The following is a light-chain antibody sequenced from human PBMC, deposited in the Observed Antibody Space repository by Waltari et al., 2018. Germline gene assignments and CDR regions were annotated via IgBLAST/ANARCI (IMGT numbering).Light chain of an antibody. J-gene: IGLJ2*01. CDR2: DVN. CDR1: SSDVGGYNY. CDR3: SSYTSSSTVV. Sequence: QSALTQPASVSGSPGQSITISCTGTSSDVGGYNYVSWYQQHPGKAPKVMFYDVNNLPSGVSNRFSGSKSGNTASLTISGLQAEDEADYYCSSYTSSSTVVFGGGTKLTVL. V-gene: IGLV2-14*03.